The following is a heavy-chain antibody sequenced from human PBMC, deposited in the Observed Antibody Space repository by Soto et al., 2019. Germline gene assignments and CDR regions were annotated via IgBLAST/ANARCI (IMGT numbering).Heavy chain of an antibody. CDR2: VSIGGST. CDR1: GFTFSSYA. D-gene: IGHD2-15*01. CDR3: AKRRGAGGHFDY. Sequence: DVQLLESGGGLVQPEGSLRLSCAASGFTFSSYAMGWVRQGPGKGLEWVAGVSIGGSTHYADSVRGRFTISRDNSKNTLSLQMHSLTAEDTAVYFCAKRRGAGGHFDYWGQGALVTVSS. J-gene: IGHJ4*02. V-gene: IGHV3-23*01.